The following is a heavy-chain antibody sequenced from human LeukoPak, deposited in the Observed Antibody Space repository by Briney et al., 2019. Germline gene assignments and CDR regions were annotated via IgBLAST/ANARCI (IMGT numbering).Heavy chain of an antibody. CDR2: ISGHGDIT. V-gene: IGHV3-23*01. J-gene: IGHJ4*02. CDR1: GFTFSSYG. CDR3: ARNYDSSGYGIDY. D-gene: IGHD3-22*01. Sequence: GGSLRLSCAAAGFTFSSYGMSWVRQAPGKGLEWVSAISGHGDITYYADSVKGRFTISRDNSKNTLYLQMNSLRAEDTAVYYCARNYDSSGYGIDYWGQGTLVTVSS.